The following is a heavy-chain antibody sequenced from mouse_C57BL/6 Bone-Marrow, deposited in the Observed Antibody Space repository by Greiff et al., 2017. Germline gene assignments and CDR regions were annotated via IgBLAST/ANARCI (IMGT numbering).Heavy chain of an antibody. Sequence: EVMLVESGAELVRPGASVKLSCTASGFNIKDDYMHWVKQRPEQGLEWIGWIDPENGDTEYASKFQGKATITADTSSNTAYRQLSSLTSEDTAVYYCTHPYDYWGQGTLVTVSA. J-gene: IGHJ3*01. CDR1: GFNIKDDY. CDR3: THPYDY. CDR2: IDPENGDT. V-gene: IGHV14-4*01. D-gene: IGHD2-3*01.